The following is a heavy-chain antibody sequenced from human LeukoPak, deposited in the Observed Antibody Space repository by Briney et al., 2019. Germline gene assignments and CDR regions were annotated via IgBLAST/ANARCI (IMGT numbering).Heavy chain of an antibody. V-gene: IGHV4-39*01. Sequence: PSETLSLTCTVSGGSISSSSYYWGWIRQPPGKGLDWIGSIYYSGSTYYNPSLKIRVTISVDTSKNQFSLKLSSVNAADTAVYYCARHIAKYSSGYYYYMDVWGKGTTVTVSS. D-gene: IGHD6-19*01. J-gene: IGHJ6*03. CDR1: GGSISSSSYY. CDR2: IYYSGST. CDR3: ARHIAKYSSGYYYYMDV.